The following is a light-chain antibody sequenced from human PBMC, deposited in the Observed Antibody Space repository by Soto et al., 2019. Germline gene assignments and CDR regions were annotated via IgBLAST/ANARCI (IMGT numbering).Light chain of an antibody. CDR1: TGAVTSGHR. Sequence: QAVVTQEPSLTVSPGGTATLTCASSTGAVTSGHRPYWFQQKPGQAPRILIFDTSNRHSWTPARFSGSLLGGQAALTLSGAQPEDEAEYYCLLTFRGPWVFGGGTKVTVL. CDR3: LLTFRGPWV. CDR2: DTS. V-gene: IGLV7-46*01. J-gene: IGLJ3*02.